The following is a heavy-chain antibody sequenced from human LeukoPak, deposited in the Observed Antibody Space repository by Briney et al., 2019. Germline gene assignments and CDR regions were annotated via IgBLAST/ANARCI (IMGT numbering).Heavy chain of an antibody. CDR2: IYYSGTT. D-gene: IGHD3-10*01. Sequence: PSETQSLTCTVSGGSISSSSYYWGWIRQPPGKGLEWIGSIYYSGTTYYNPSLKSRVTISVDTSKNQFSLKLSSVTAADTALYYCAKHYMGSSYNHGLDCWGQGTLVTVSS. CDR1: GGSISSSSYY. V-gene: IGHV4-39*01. J-gene: IGHJ4*02. CDR3: AKHYMGSSYNHGLDC.